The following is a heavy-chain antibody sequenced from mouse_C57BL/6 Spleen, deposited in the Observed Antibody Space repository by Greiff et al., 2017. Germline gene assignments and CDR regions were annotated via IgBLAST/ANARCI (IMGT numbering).Heavy chain of an antibody. D-gene: IGHD1-1*01. Sequence: VQLQQPGAELVMPGASVKLSCKASGYTFTSYWMHWVKQRPGQGLEWIGEIDPSDSYTNYNQQFKSKFTLTVDKSSSTAYMQLSSLTSEDSAVYYCARENNGSSYDKDYFDYWGQGTTLTVSS. V-gene: IGHV1-69*01. CDR2: IDPSDSYT. J-gene: IGHJ2*01. CDR3: ARENNGSSYDKDYFDY. CDR1: GYTFTSYW.